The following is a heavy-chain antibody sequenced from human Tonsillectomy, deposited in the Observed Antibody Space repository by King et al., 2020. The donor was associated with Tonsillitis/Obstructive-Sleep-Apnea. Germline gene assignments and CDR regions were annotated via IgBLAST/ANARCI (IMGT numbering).Heavy chain of an antibody. Sequence: VQLVESGAEVKKPGALVKVSCKASGYTFTSYDINWVRQATGQGLEWMGWMNPNSGNTGYAQKFQGRVTMTRNTSISTAYMELSSLRSEDTAVYYCARVGYCSSTSCLDNFDYWGQGTLVTVSS. CDR3: ARVGYCSSTSCLDNFDY. CDR1: GYTFTSYD. CDR2: MNPNSGNT. V-gene: IGHV1-8*01. J-gene: IGHJ4*02. D-gene: IGHD2-2*01.